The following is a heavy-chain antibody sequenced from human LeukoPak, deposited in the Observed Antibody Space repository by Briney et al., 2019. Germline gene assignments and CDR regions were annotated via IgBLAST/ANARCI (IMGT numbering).Heavy chain of an antibody. V-gene: IGHV1-2*02. CDR2: INPNSGGT. J-gene: IGHJ4*02. CDR1: GYTFTGYY. CDR3: AREVYYDSSGTPIGFDY. Sequence: ASVTVSFKASGYTFTGYYMHWVRQAPGQGLEWMGWINPNSGGTNYAQKFQGRVTMTRDTSISTAYMELSRLRSDDTAVYYCAREVYYDSSGTPIGFDYWGQGTLVTVSS. D-gene: IGHD3-22*01.